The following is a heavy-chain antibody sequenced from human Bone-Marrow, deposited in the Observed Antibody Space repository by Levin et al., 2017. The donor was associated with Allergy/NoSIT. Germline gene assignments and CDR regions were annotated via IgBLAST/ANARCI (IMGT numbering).Heavy chain of an antibody. CDR3: VRKKQSINWYVWDF. CDR2: ISQSGTTS. D-gene: IGHD6-13*01. J-gene: IGHJ4*01. CDR1: GFTFSDHY. Sequence: PGESLKISCAASGFTFSDHYMSWIRQAPGKGPELIAYISQSGTTSYHTDAVKGRFTISRDNAKNTLYLQMNSLRADDTAVFYCVRKKQSINWYVWDFWGHGTMVTVSS. V-gene: IGHV3-11*01.